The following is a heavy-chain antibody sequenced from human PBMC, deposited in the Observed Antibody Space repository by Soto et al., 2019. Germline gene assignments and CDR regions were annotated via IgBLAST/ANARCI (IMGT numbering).Heavy chain of an antibody. Sequence: QVQLVESGGGVVQPGRSLRLSCAASGFTFSSYAMHWVRQAPGKGLEWVAVISYDGSNKYYADSVKGRFTISRDNSKNTLYLQMNSLRAEDTAVYYCARDSTRAGAFDVWGQGTMVTVSS. J-gene: IGHJ3*01. CDR2: ISYDGSNK. CDR3: ARDSTRAGAFDV. CDR1: GFTFSSYA. V-gene: IGHV3-30-3*01.